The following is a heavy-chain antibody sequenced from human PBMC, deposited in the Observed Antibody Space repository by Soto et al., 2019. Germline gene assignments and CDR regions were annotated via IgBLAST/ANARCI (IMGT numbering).Heavy chain of an antibody. J-gene: IGHJ3*01. V-gene: IGHV3-21*01. CDR2: INPTSSHI. D-gene: IGHD2-15*01. CDR1: GFTFSAYH. Sequence: EVQLVESGGGLVMPGGSLRLSCAASGFTFSAYHMNWVRQAPGKGLEWVSSINPTSSHIYYADSVRGRFTISRDDSKNSVSLQMNRLRTEDAALYYCARGYCGGGGCYLRRDACDVWGQGTMVTVSS. CDR3: ARGYCGGGGCYLRRDACDV.